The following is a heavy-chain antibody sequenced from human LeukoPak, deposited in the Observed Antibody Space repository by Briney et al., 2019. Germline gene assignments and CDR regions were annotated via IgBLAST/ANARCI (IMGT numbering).Heavy chain of an antibody. Sequence: GGSLRLSCVAPGFTFTKYWMSWVRQAPGKGLAWVSAISDNGGSTQYADSVKGRFTISRDNSENTLYLQMNSLKTEDTAVYYCTTDSFTVIIPTAEGPWGQGSLVTVSS. CDR3: TTDSFTVIIPTAEGP. J-gene: IGHJ5*02. CDR1: GFTFTKYW. CDR2: ISDNGGST. D-gene: IGHD2-2*01. V-gene: IGHV3-23*01.